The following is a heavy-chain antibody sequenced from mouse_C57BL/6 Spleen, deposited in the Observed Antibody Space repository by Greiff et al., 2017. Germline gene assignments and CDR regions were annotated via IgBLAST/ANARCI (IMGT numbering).Heavy chain of an antibody. J-gene: IGHJ3*01. CDR1: GFTFNTYA. V-gene: IGHV10-3*01. Sequence: EVQGVESGGGLVQPKGSLKLSCAASGFTFNTYAMHWVRQAPGKGLEWVARIRSKSSNYATYYADSVKDRFTISRDDSQSMLYLQMNNLKTEDTAMYYCVREKLTGTEFAYWGQGTLVTVSA. CDR3: VREKLTGTEFAY. D-gene: IGHD4-1*01. CDR2: IRSKSSNYAT.